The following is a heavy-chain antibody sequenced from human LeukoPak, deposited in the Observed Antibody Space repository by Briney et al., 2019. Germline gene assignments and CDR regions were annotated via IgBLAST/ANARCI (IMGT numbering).Heavy chain of an antibody. J-gene: IGHJ4*02. CDR2: ISHDGTNK. CDR1: GFTFSRYG. D-gene: IGHD3-22*01. Sequence: PGRSLRLSCAASGFTFSRYGMYWVRQAPGKGLEWVAVISHDGTNKNYADSVKGRFTISRDNSKNTLDLQMNSLSAEDTAVYYCARTSYDSTWAMDFFDFWGQGSLVTVSS. CDR3: ARTSYDSTWAMDFFDF. V-gene: IGHV3-30*03.